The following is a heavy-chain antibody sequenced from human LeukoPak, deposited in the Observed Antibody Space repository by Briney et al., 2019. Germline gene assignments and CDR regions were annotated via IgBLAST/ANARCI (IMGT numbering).Heavy chain of an antibody. CDR3: ARERIATASAGDY. Sequence: GGSLRLSCAASGFTFSSYWMSWVRQAPGKGLEWVANIKQDGSEKYYVDSVKGRFTISRDNAKNSLYLQMNSLRGEDTALYYCARERIATASAGDYWGQGTLVTVSS. CDR1: GFTFSSYW. J-gene: IGHJ4*02. CDR2: IKQDGSEK. D-gene: IGHD6-13*01. V-gene: IGHV3-7*01.